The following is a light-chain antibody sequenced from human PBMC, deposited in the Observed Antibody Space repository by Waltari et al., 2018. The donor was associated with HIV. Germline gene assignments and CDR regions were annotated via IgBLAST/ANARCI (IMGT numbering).Light chain of an antibody. CDR2: DAS. CDR3: QQSTNWPLI. V-gene: IGKV3-11*01. CDR1: QSVTSDY. J-gene: IGKJ4*01. Sequence: EIVFTQSPGTLSLSPGDRATLSCRASQSVTSDYFAWYQQKPGQAPRLLIFDASKRATGVQARFSGSGSGTDFTLTISSLEPEDFAVYWCQQSTNWPLIFGGGTKVELK.